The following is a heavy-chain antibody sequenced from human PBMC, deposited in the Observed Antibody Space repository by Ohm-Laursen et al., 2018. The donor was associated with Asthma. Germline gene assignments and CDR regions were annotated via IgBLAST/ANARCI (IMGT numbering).Heavy chain of an antibody. V-gene: IGHV1-69*13. CDR2: INSVFGTT. CDR3: ARKAGSCISRTCYSLDF. J-gene: IGHJ4*02. CDR1: GHTFTSYT. D-gene: IGHD2-2*01. Sequence: ASVKVSCKASGHTFTSYTMQWVRQAPGQGLEWMGGINSVFGTTTYPQKFQDRVTITADDSTSTVYMELSSLRSEDTAVYYCARKAGSCISRTCYSLDFWGQGTLVTVSS.